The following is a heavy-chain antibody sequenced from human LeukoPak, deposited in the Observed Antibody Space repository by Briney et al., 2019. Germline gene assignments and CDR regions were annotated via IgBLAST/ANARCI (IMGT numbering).Heavy chain of an antibody. CDR3: ARRGINPSFDP. Sequence: SETLSLTCTVSGGSISSSSYYWGWIRQPPGTGLEWIGYIYYSGSTYYNPSLKSRVTISVDTSKNQFSLKLSSVTAADTAVYYCARRGINPSFDPWGQGTLVTVSS. CDR2: IYYSGST. V-gene: IGHV4-30-4*08. CDR1: GGSISSSSYY. J-gene: IGHJ5*02.